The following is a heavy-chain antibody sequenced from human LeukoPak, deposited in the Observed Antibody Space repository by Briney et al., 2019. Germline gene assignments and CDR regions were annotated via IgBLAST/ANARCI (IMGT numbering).Heavy chain of an antibody. Sequence: GGSLRLSCAASGFTFSSYAMSWVRQVPGKGLEWVSGIGGSGVNIYYADSMEGRFTISRDNSKNTLYLQMDRLRVEDTAIYYCARGGANYFDYWGQGTLVTVSS. CDR2: IGGSGVNI. CDR3: ARGGANYFDY. D-gene: IGHD1-26*01. J-gene: IGHJ4*02. CDR1: GFTFSSYA. V-gene: IGHV3-23*01.